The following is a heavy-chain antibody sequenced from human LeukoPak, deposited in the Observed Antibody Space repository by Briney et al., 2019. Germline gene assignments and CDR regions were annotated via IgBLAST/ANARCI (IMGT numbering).Heavy chain of an antibody. D-gene: IGHD1-26*01. CDR3: ASGGSYYGSYFDY. Sequence: ASVKVSCKASGGTFSSYAISWVRQAPGQGLEWMGGIIPIFSTANYAQQFQGRVTITADESASTAYMELSSLRSEDTAAYYCASGGSYYGSYFDYWGQGTLVTVSS. CDR1: GGTFSSYA. CDR2: IIPIFSTA. V-gene: IGHV1-69*13. J-gene: IGHJ4*02.